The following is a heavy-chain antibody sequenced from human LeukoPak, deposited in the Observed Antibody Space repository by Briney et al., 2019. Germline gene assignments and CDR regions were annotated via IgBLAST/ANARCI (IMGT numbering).Heavy chain of an antibody. D-gene: IGHD2-15*01. CDR2: IRYYGSNK. Sequence: PGGSLRLSCAASGFTFSSYGMHWVRQAPGKGLAWVAFIRYYGSNKYYADSVKGRFTIPRDNSKNTLYLQMNSLRAQDTAAYYCAKVVVVAATFHYWGRGTLVTVSS. CDR3: AKVVVVAATFHY. V-gene: IGHV3-30*02. CDR1: GFTFSSYG. J-gene: IGHJ4*02.